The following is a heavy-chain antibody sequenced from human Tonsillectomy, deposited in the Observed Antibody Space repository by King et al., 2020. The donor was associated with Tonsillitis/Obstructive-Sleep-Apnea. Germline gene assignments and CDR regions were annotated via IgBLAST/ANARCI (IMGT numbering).Heavy chain of an antibody. CDR3: ARGFDPGAFDI. V-gene: IGHV4-61*01. Sequence: QLQESGPGLVKPSETLSLTCTVSGGSVSSGSYYWSWSRQPPGKGLEWIGDIYYSGRPNYNPSLKSRVTISVDTSKNQFSLKLSSVTAADTAVYYCARGFDPGAFDIWGQGTMVTVSS. CDR2: IYYSGRP. D-gene: IGHD3-9*01. CDR1: GGSVSSGSYY. J-gene: IGHJ3*02.